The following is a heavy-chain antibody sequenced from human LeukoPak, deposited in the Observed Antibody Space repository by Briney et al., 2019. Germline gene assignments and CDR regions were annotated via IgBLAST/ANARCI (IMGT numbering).Heavy chain of an antibody. CDR2: FNWNGGST. CDR3: ARVLRLERPYYYYYMDV. CDR1: GFTLDDYG. V-gene: IGHV3-20*01. J-gene: IGHJ6*03. Sequence: GGSLRLPCGASGFTLDDYGMSGARQAQGRGLEGAFGFNWNGGSTGYADSVKGRFTISRDNAKNSLYLQMNSLRAEDTALYHCARVLRLERPYYYYYMDVWGKGTTVTVSS. D-gene: IGHD1-1*01.